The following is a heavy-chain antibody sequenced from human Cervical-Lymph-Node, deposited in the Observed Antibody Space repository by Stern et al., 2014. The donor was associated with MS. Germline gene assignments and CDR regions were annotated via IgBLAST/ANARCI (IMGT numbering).Heavy chain of an antibody. CDR2: THTSGNT. D-gene: IGHD1-26*01. CDR3: ARETIVGDPRPFDF. V-gene: IGHV4-61*02. Sequence: QLQLQESGPGLVRPSQTLSLTCAVSGDSINTDTYYWSWLRQPAGRGLEWIGLTHTSGNTNYTPSLKSRVPLSLDKPKNQFSLKLNSAPAPDTAVYYCARETIVGDPRPFDFWGQGTLVTVSS. CDR1: GDSINTDTYY. J-gene: IGHJ4*02.